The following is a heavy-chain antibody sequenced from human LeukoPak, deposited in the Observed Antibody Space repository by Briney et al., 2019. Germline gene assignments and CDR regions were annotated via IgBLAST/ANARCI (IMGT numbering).Heavy chain of an antibody. D-gene: IGHD3-16*02. Sequence: ASVKVSCKASGYTFTSYDINWVRQATGQGLEWMGWMNPNSGNTGYAQKFQGRVTMTRNTSISTAYMELSSLRSEDTAVYYCARGYDFFWGTYRYSTFDYWGQGTPVTVSS. V-gene: IGHV1-8*01. CDR1: GYTFTSYD. CDR2: MNPNSGNT. J-gene: IGHJ4*02. CDR3: ARGYDFFWGTYRYSTFDY.